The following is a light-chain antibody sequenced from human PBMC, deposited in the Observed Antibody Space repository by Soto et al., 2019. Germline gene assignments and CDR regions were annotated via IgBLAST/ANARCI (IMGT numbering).Light chain of an antibody. Sequence: QSVLTQPASVSGSPGQSIAISCTGTSSDVGAYNDVSWYQQHPGKAPKLMIYHVSNRPSGVSDRFSGSKSDNTASLTISGLQAEDEADYYCSSYTTSSTYVFGTGTKVTVL. CDR3: SSYTTSSTYV. CDR1: SSDVGAYND. CDR2: HVS. J-gene: IGLJ1*01. V-gene: IGLV2-14*03.